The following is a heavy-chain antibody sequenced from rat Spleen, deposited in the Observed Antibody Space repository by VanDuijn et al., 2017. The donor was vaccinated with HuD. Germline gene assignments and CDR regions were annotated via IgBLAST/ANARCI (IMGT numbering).Heavy chain of an antibody. J-gene: IGHJ4*01. CDR2: IWGNGNT. CDR3: TSSRGGSMYVMDA. V-gene: IGHV2-13*01. D-gene: IGHD1-11*01. CDR1: GFSLITYD. Sequence: QVQLKESGPGLVQPSQTLSLTCTVSGFSLITYDLSWVRQSPGKGLEWMGVIWGNGNTYYNSALKSRLSINRDTSKSQIFLQGNSLQIEDTAIYFCTSSRGGSMYVMDAWGQGTSVSVSS.